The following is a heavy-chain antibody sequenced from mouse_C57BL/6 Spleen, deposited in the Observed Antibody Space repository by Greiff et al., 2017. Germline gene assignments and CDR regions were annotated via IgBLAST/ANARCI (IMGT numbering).Heavy chain of an antibody. V-gene: IGHV1-72*01. Sequence: QQSCKASGYTFTSYWMHWVKQRPGRGLEWIGRIDPNSGGTKYNEKFKSKATLTVDKPSSTAYMQLSSLTSEDSAVYYCARYYSNYYWYFDVWGTGTTVTVAS. CDR2: IDPNSGGT. J-gene: IGHJ1*03. D-gene: IGHD2-5*01. CDR3: ARYYSNYYWYFDV. CDR1: GYTFTSYW.